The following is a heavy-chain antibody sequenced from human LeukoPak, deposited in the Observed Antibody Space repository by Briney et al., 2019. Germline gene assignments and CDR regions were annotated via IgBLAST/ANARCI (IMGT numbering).Heavy chain of an antibody. CDR3: TTTVTTRGYYYYYMDV. CDR1: GFTFSNAW. J-gene: IGHJ6*03. CDR2: IKSKTGGGKT. Sequence: GGSLRLSCAASGFTFSNAWMSWVRQAPGKGLEWVGRIKSKTGGGKTDYAAPVKGRFTISRDDSKNTLYLQMNSLKTEDTAVYYCTTTVTTRGYYYYYMDVWGKGTTVTVSS. V-gene: IGHV3-15*01. D-gene: IGHD4-11*01.